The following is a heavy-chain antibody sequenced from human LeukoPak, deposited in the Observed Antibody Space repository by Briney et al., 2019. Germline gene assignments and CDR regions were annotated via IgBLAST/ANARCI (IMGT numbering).Heavy chain of an antibody. CDR2: ISGSGGST. V-gene: IGHV3-23*01. D-gene: IGHD3-9*01. J-gene: IGHJ4*02. CDR3: AKDPRYDILTGYDLNYFDY. CDR1: GFTFSSYA. Sequence: GGSLRLSCAASGFTFSSYAMSWVRQAPGKGLEWVSAISGSGGSTYYADSVKGRFTISRDNSKNTLYPQMNSLRAEDTAVYYCAKDPRYDILTGYDLNYFDYWGQGTLVTVSS.